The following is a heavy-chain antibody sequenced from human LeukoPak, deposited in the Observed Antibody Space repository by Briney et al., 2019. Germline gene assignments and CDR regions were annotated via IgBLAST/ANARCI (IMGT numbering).Heavy chain of an antibody. CDR1: GYTFTHQW. CDR3: AIHSDVIGAI. D-gene: IGHD3-10*01. V-gene: IGHV5-51*01. CDR2: IYARDSDT. Sequence: GESLKISCKASGYTFTHQWIGWVRQKSGSGLEWMGIIYARDSDTRYSPSFQGHVTISADTSINTAYLEWSRLEASDTGIYYCAIHSDVIGAIWGQGTLATVSS. J-gene: IGHJ4*02.